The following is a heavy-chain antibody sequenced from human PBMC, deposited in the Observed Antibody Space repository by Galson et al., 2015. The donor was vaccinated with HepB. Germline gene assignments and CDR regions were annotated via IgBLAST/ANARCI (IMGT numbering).Heavy chain of an antibody. D-gene: IGHD2-21*02. J-gene: IGHJ4*02. Sequence: CAISGDSVSSNSAAWNWIRQSPSRGLEWLGRTYYRSKWYNDYAVSVKSRITINPDTSKNQFSLQLNSVTPEDTAVYYCARATEPAYCGGDCYPNFDYWGQGTLVTVSS. V-gene: IGHV6-1*01. CDR1: GDSVSSNSAA. CDR3: ARATEPAYCGGDCYPNFDY. CDR2: TYYRSKWYN.